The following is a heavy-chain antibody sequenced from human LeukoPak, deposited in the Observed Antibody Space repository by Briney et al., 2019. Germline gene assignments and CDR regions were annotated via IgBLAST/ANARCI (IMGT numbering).Heavy chain of an antibody. D-gene: IGHD6-13*01. Sequence: GGSLRLSCAASGFTFDDYAMHWVRQAPGKGLEWVSGISWNNGSIGYADSVKGRFTISRDNAKNSLYLQMNSLRAEDTALYYCAKDGPRRAEAGKNWFDPWGERTRDSVSS. CDR1: GFTFDDYA. CDR3: AKDGPRRAEAGKNWFDP. V-gene: IGHV3-9*01. J-gene: IGHJ5*02. CDR2: ISWNNGSI.